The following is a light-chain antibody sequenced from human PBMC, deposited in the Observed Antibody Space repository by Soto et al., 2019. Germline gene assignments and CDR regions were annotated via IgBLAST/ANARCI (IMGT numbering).Light chain of an antibody. Sequence: DIQMTQSPSTLSAPVGDRVTITCRASQSISTWLAWYQQKPGKAPKLLIYKASSLESGVPSRFSGSGSGTEFTLTISSLQPDDFATYYCQQYDSYLTFGGGTKV. V-gene: IGKV1-5*03. CDR3: QQYDSYLT. CDR2: KAS. J-gene: IGKJ4*01. CDR1: QSISTW.